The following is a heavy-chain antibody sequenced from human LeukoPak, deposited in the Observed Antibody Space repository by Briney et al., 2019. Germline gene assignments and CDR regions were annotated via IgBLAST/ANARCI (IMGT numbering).Heavy chain of an antibody. J-gene: IGHJ6*04. V-gene: IGHV2-70*01. Sequence: SGPALVKPTQTLTLTCTFSGFSLRTSGMCVSWIRQPPGKALEWLALIDWDDDKYYSTSLKTRLTISKDTSKNQVVLTMTNMDPVDTATYYCARILFLDYYYGMDVWGKGTTVTVSS. CDR1: GFSLRTSGMC. D-gene: IGHD2-21*01. CDR2: IDWDDDK. CDR3: ARILFLDYYYGMDV.